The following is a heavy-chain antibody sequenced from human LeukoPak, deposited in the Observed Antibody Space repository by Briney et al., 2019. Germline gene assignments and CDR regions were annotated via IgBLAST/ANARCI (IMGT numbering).Heavy chain of an antibody. CDR3: TRDKLELRQFDY. V-gene: IGHV3-15*01. J-gene: IGHJ4*02. CDR1: GFTFSNAW. CDR2: IKSKSDGGAI. D-gene: IGHD1-26*01. Sequence: PGESLRLSRAASGFTFSNAWMSWVRQAPGKGLEWVGRIKSKSDGGAIDYAAPVKGRFIISRDDSKDMLYLQMNSLKTEDTGVYYCTRDKLELRQFDYWGQGTLVTVSS.